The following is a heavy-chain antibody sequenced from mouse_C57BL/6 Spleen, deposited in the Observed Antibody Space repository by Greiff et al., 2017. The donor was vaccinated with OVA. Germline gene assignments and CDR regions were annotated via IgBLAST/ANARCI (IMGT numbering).Heavy chain of an antibody. CDR1: GFSLTSYG. CDR3: AKNGGYYPDV. V-gene: IGHV2-4*01. J-gene: IGHJ1*03. D-gene: IGHD1-1*01. Sequence: VQGVESGPGLVQPSQSLSITCTVSGFSLTSYGVHWVRQPPGKGLEWLGVIWSGGSTDYNAAFISRLSISKDNSKSQVFFKMNSLQADDTAIYYCAKNGGYYPDVWGTGTTVTVSS. CDR2: IWSGGST.